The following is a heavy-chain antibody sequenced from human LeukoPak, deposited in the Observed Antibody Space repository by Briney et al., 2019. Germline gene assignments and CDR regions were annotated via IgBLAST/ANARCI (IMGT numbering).Heavy chain of an antibody. CDR1: VGTFTSYA. CDR2: IIPIFGTA. V-gene: IGHV1-69*13. J-gene: IGHJ4*02. Sequence: ASVKVSCKASVGTFTSYAISWVRQAPGQGLEWMGGIIPIFGTANYAQKFQGRVTITADESTSTAYMELSSLRSEDTAVYYCARDIAAVAGPTDYWGQGTLVTVSS. D-gene: IGHD6-19*01. CDR3: ARDIAAVAGPTDY.